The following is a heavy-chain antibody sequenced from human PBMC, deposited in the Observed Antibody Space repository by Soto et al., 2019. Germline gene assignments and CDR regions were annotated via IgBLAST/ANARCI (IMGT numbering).Heavy chain of an antibody. Sequence: EVQLLESGGGLVQPGGSLRLPCAASGFRFHSFAMSWVRQTPGTGLEWVAGINGGGDATYYTDSVRGRFTISRDNFKNTLYLQMDSLGAEDSAVYYWAKESAATGIPFFDYWGQGTLVTVSS. CDR1: GFRFHSFA. CDR3: AKESAATGIPFFDY. CDR2: INGGGDAT. J-gene: IGHJ4*02. D-gene: IGHD6-13*01. V-gene: IGHV3-23*01.